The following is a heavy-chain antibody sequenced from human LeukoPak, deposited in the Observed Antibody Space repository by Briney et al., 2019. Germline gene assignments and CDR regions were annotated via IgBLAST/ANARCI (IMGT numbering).Heavy chain of an antibody. V-gene: IGHV4-59*01. CDR2: IYYTGIT. CDR3: ARLHSSRAEEFDP. Sequence: SETLSLTCTVSGGSIGGYYWSWIRQSPGKGLEWIGYIYYTGITAYNPSLGSRVTISVDRSNNQSSLRLTSVTAADTAVHYCARLHSSRAEEFDPWGQGTLVTVSS. J-gene: IGHJ5*02. CDR1: GGSIGGYY.